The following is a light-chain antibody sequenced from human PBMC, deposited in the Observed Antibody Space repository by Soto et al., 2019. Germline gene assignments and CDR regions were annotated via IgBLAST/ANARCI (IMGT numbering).Light chain of an antibody. CDR2: EVN. J-gene: IGLJ2*01. Sequence: QSALNQPPSASGSPGQSVAISCAGSTRDVGAYNYVSWYQQYPGKAPKLIIYEVNKRPSGVPDRFSGSKSGNTASLTVSGLHTADEADYYCSSYAGNSNFVVFGGGTKVTVL. V-gene: IGLV2-8*01. CDR3: SSYAGNSNFVV. CDR1: TRDVGAYNY.